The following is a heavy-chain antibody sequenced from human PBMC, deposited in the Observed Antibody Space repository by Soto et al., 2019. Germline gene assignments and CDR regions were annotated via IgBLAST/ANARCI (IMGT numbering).Heavy chain of an antibody. Sequence: GESLKISCKGSGYSFTSYWISWVRQMPGKCLEWMGRIDPSDSYTNYSPSFQGHVTISADKSISTAYLQWSSLKASDTAMYYCATRDTGYGDYVVDGMDVWGQGTTVTVSS. V-gene: IGHV5-10-1*01. D-gene: IGHD4-17*01. J-gene: IGHJ6*02. CDR1: GYSFTSYW. CDR3: ATRDTGYGDYVVDGMDV. CDR2: IDPSDSYT.